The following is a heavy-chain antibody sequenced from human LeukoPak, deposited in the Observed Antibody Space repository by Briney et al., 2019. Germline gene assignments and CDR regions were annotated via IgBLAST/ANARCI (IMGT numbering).Heavy chain of an antibody. Sequence: SETLSLTCAVYGGSFSGYYWSWIRQPPGKGLEWIGEINHSGSTNYNPSLKSRVTIPVDTSKNQFSLKLSSVTAADTAVYYCARVPLRSYYYYYGMDVWGQGTTVTVSS. CDR2: INHSGST. J-gene: IGHJ6*02. CDR3: ARVPLRSYYYYYGMDV. D-gene: IGHD5-12*01. CDR1: GGSFSGYY. V-gene: IGHV4-34*01.